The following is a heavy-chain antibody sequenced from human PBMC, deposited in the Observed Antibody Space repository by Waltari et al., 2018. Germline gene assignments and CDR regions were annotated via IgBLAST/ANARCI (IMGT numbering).Heavy chain of an antibody. Sequence: QVQLQQWGAGLLKPSETLSLTCAVYGGSFSDYYCSWVRQPPGRGLEWIGEINHSGSTNYNPSLESRVTIPVDTSKSQFSLKLSSVTAADTAVYYCARGRPLYDYVWGSSRQSTFDYWGQGTLVTVSS. CDR3: ARGRPLYDYVWGSSRQSTFDY. J-gene: IGHJ4*02. V-gene: IGHV4-34*01. D-gene: IGHD3-16*02. CDR1: GGSFSDYY. CDR2: INHSGST.